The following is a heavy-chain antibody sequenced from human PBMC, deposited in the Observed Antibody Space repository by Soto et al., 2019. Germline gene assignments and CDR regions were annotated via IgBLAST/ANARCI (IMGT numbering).Heavy chain of an antibody. V-gene: IGHV3-30-3*01. CDR1: GFTFSSYA. Sequence: QVQLVESGGGVVQPGRSLRLSCAASGFTFSSYAMHWVRQAPGKGLEWVAVISYDGSNKYYADSVKGRFTISRDNSKNTLYLQMNSLRAEDTAVYYCAQDPEAAPSNWGQGTLVTVSS. CDR3: AQDPEAAPSN. CDR2: ISYDGSNK. D-gene: IGHD6-13*01. J-gene: IGHJ4*02.